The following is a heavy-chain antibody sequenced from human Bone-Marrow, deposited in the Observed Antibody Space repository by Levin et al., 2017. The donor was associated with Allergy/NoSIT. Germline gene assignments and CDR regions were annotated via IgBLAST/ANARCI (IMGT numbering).Heavy chain of an antibody. CDR1: GFTLSNAW. V-gene: IGHV3-15*01. CDR3: TTDIVDRPGWRG. J-gene: IGHJ4*02. CDR2: IKSKADGGTT. D-gene: IGHD1-26*01. Sequence: GESLKISCAASGFTLSNAWMSWVRQAPGKGLEWVGRIKSKADGGTTDYGIPVKGRFTISRDDSKNTLYLQMNSLKTEDTSVYYCTTDIVDRPGWRGWGQGTLVIVSS.